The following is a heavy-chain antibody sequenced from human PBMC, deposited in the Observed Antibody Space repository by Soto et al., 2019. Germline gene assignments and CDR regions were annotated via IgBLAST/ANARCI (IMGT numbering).Heavy chain of an antibody. Sequence: ASVKVSCKASGYTVTSYGISWVRQAPGQGLEWMGWISAYNGNTNYAQKLQGRVTMTTDTSTSTAYMELRSLRSDDTDVYYCARDRYCSTTSCYFLTPSLYYYYYGMNVWGKGTTVTVSS. CDR2: ISAYNGNT. J-gene: IGHJ6*04. CDR1: GYTVTSYG. V-gene: IGHV1-18*04. D-gene: IGHD2-2*01. CDR3: ARDRYCSTTSCYFLTPSLYYYYYGMNV.